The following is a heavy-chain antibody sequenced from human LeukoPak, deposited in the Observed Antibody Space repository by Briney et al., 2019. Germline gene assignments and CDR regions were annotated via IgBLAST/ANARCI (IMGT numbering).Heavy chain of an antibody. CDR1: GFTFSSYW. CDR2: INSDGSST. Sequence: GGSLRLSCAASGFTFSSYWMHWVRQAPGKGLVWVSRINSDGSSTSYADSVKGRFTISRDNAENTLYLQMNSLRAEDTAVYYCARDRPIRDGYDSWGQGTLVTVSS. J-gene: IGHJ4*02. V-gene: IGHV3-74*01. D-gene: IGHD5-12*01. CDR3: ARDRPIRDGYDS.